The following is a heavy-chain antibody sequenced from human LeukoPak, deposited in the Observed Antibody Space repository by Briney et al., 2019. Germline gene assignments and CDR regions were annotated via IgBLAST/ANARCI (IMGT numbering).Heavy chain of an antibody. D-gene: IGHD3-3*01. Sequence: PGGSLRLSCAASGFTFSSYGMHWVRQAPGKGLEWVAVIWYDGSNKYYADSVKGRFTISRDNSKNTLYLQMNSLRAEDTAVYYCARSIFGVVIPGFDYWGQGTLVTVSS. J-gene: IGHJ4*02. CDR1: GFTFSSYG. V-gene: IGHV3-33*01. CDR2: IWYDGSNK. CDR3: ARSIFGVVIPGFDY.